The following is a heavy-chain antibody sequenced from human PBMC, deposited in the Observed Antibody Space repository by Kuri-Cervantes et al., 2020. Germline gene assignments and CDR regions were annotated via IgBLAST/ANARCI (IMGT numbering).Heavy chain of an antibody. CDR2: INHSGST. V-gene: IGHV4-34*01. Sequence: ESLKISCAVYGGSFSGYYWSWIRQPPGKGLEWIGEINHSGSTNYNPSLKSRVTISVDTSKNQFSLKLRSVTAADAAVYYCARGTGDDAFDIWGQGTTVTVSS. D-gene: IGHD7-27*01. CDR1: GGSFSGYY. J-gene: IGHJ3*02. CDR3: ARGTGDDAFDI.